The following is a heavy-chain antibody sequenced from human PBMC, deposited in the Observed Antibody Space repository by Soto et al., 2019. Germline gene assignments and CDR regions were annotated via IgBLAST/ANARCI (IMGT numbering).Heavy chain of an antibody. Sequence: QVQLQESGPGLVKPSETLSLTCTVSGGSISSYYWSWIRQPPGKGLEWIGYIFYSGSTNYNPSLKSRVTISVDTSKNQFSLKLSSVTAADTAVYYWARHQSDWYGYYFDYWGQGTLVTVSS. V-gene: IGHV4-59*08. J-gene: IGHJ4*02. CDR1: GGSISSYY. D-gene: IGHD6-19*01. CDR3: ARHQSDWYGYYFDY. CDR2: IFYSGST.